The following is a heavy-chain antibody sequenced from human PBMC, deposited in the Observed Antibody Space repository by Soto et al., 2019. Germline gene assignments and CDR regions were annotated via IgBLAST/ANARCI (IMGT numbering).Heavy chain of an antibody. Sequence: QVQLVQSGAEVKKPGASVKVSCKASGYTFTSYYMHWVRQAPGQGLEWMGIINPSGGSTSYAQKFQGRVTMTRDTSTSTVYMELSSLRSEDTAVYYCARDQADILATIASSYGMDVWGQGTTVTVSS. CDR2: INPSGGST. CDR3: ARDQADILATIASSYGMDV. D-gene: IGHD5-12*01. CDR1: GYTFTSYY. V-gene: IGHV1-46*01. J-gene: IGHJ6*02.